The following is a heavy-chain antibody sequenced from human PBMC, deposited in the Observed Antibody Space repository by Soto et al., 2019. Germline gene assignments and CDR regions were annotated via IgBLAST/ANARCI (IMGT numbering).Heavy chain of an antibody. CDR2: ISGSGGST. J-gene: IGHJ4*02. CDR1: GFTFSSYA. D-gene: IGHD3-16*01. CDR3: AAGGGSFDY. Sequence: EVPLLESGGGLVQPGGSLRLSCAASGFTFSSYAMSWVRQAPGKGLEWVSAISGSGGSTYYADSVKGRFTISRDNSKNTLFLQMNGLRAEDTAVYYCAAGGGSFDYWGQGTLVTVSS. V-gene: IGHV3-23*01.